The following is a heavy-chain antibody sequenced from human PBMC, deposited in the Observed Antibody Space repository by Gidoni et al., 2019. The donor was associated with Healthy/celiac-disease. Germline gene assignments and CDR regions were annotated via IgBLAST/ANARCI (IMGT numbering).Heavy chain of an antibody. CDR3: ARSGRGGYSYGY. V-gene: IGHV3-33*01. Sequence: QVQLVESGGGVVQPGRSLRLSCAASGFTFSSYGMHWVRQAPGKGLEWVAVIWYDGSNKYYADSVKGRFTISRDNSKNTLYLQMNSLRAEDTAVYYCARSGRGGYSYGYWGQGTLVTVSS. D-gene: IGHD5-18*01. CDR2: IWYDGSNK. CDR1: GFTFSSYG. J-gene: IGHJ4*02.